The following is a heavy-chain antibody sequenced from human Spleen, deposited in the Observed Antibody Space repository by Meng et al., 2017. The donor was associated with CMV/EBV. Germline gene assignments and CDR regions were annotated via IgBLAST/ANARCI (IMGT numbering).Heavy chain of an antibody. CDR1: AFSLSDYD. CDR3: ARVMSAWYYSSMDV. D-gene: IGHD2-15*01. Sequence: GGSLRLSCAASAFSLSDYDMAWIRQVPGKELEWISYISAAGDNKFYADSVRGRFTIPKDSADDSLSLHMTSLRVDDTAVYYCARVMSAWYYSSMDVWGQGTTVTVSS. V-gene: IGHV3-11*04. CDR2: ISAAGDNK. J-gene: IGHJ6*03.